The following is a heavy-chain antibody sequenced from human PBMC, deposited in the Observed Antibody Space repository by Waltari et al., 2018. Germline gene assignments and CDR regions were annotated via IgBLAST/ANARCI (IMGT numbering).Heavy chain of an antibody. CDR1: AGSFGPYA. J-gene: IGHJ3*01. V-gene: IGHV1-69*12. D-gene: IGHD1-26*01. CDR3: AKRIVGGPFDV. CDR2: IMPIFGKP. Sequence: QVHLVQSGAEVRRPGSPVKVSCEASAGSFGPYAITWVRQAPGQWLEWIAGIMPIFGKPNYAQKFQDRVKVAADELTRTAFMELSSLRPDDTAVYYCAKRIVGGPFDVWGQGTMVIVSS.